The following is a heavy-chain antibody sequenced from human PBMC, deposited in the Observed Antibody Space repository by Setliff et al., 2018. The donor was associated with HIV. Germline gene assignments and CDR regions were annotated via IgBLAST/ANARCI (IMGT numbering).Heavy chain of an antibody. CDR3: ARAYFGSGIYY. V-gene: IGHV4-34*01. Sequence: SETLSLTCAVYGGSFSGYYWSWIRQPPGKGLEWIGEINHSGSTNYNPSLKSRVTISVDTSKNQFSLKLYTVTAADTAVYNCARAYFGSGIYYWGQGTLVTVSS. J-gene: IGHJ4*02. D-gene: IGHD3-10*01. CDR1: GGSFSGYY. CDR2: INHSGST.